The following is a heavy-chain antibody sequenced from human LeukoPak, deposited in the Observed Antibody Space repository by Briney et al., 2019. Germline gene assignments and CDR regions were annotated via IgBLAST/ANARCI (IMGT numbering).Heavy chain of an antibody. J-gene: IGHJ6*03. V-gene: IGHV4-34*01. CDR2: INHSGST. CDR1: GGSFSGYY. D-gene: IGHD6-13*01. Sequence: SETLSLTCAVYGGSFSGYYWSWIRQPPGKGLEWIGEINHSGSTNYNPSLKSRVTISVDTSKNQFSLKLSSVTAADTAVYYCARANEGSSSSWYFDYYYYMDVWGKGTTVTVSS. CDR3: ARANEGSSSSWYFDYYYYMDV.